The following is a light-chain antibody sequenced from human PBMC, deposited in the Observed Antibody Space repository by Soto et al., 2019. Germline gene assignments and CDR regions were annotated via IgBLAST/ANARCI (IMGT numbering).Light chain of an antibody. J-gene: IGLJ3*02. Sequence: QSVLTQSPSASASLGASVKLTCTLSSGHSSYAIAWHQQQPEKGPRYLMKLNSDGSHSKGDGIPDRFSGSSSGAERYLTISSLQSEDEADYYCQTWGTGFWVFGGGTTVTVL. CDR3: QTWGTGFWV. V-gene: IGLV4-69*01. CDR1: SGHSSYA. CDR2: LNSDGSH.